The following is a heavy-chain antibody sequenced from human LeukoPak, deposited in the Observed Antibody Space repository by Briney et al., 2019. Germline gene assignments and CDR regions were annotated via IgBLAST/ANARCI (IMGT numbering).Heavy chain of an antibody. CDR1: GGSFSGYY. J-gene: IGHJ4*02. Sequence: SETLSLTCAVYGGSFSGYYWSWIRQPPGKGLEWIGEINHSGSTNYNPSLKSRVTISVDSSKNQFSLKLSSVTAADTAVYYCASDDYGDHYWGQGTLVTVSS. CDR2: INHSGST. CDR3: ASDDYGDHY. D-gene: IGHD4-17*01. V-gene: IGHV4-34*01.